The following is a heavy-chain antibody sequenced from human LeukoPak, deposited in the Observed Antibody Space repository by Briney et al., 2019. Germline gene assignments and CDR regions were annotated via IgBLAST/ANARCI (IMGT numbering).Heavy chain of an antibody. V-gene: IGHV4-59*01. CDR3: ARADDRSGYFGGRFDS. J-gene: IGHJ5*01. CDR2: ISYSGGT. CDR1: NGPISTYY. D-gene: IGHD3-22*01. Sequence: SETLSLTCTVSNGPISTYYWSWIRQPPGKRLERIGYISYSGGTNYNPSLKSRVTISVDTSKNQFSLKLTSVTAADTALYYCARADDRSGYFGGRFDSWGQGTLVTVSS.